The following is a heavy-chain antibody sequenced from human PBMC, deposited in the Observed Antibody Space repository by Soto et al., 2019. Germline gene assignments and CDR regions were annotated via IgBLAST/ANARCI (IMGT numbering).Heavy chain of an antibody. CDR3: ARHAAGGWYWFDP. Sequence: QVQLVESGGGVVQPGMSLRLSCAASGFTFSNYAMHWVRQAPGKGLEWVATVWYDGNTKYYADSVKCRFTISRDKSKNTLYLRMDSLRAEDTAVYYCARHAAGGWYWFDPWGKGILVNVSS. J-gene: IGHJ5*02. CDR1: GFTFSNYA. V-gene: IGHV3-33*01. D-gene: IGHD6-19*01. CDR2: VWYDGNTK.